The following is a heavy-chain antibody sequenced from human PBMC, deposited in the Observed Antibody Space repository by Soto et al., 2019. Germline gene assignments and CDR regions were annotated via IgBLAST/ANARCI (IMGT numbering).Heavy chain of an antibody. Sequence: QITLKESGPTLVRPTQTLTLTCTFSGFSLSTTGVGVGWIRQPPGKALEWLALIYWDDDKRYSPSLKSRLTIHKDTSKNEVILTMTNMAPVDTARYSCAQRLPHYGLGRERGTWFDSWGQGTLATVSS. D-gene: IGHD3-10*01. CDR2: IYWDDDK. CDR3: AQRLPHYGLGRERGTWFDS. V-gene: IGHV2-5*02. J-gene: IGHJ5*01. CDR1: GFSLSTTGVG.